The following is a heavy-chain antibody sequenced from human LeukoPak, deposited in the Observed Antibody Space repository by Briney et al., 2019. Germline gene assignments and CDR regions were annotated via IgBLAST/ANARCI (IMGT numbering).Heavy chain of an antibody. D-gene: IGHD2-2*01. Sequence: GRSLRLSCAASGFTFNSYGMHWVRQAPGKGLEWVALISYDGSKEYYADSVKGRFTISRDDSKNTLYLQMNSLRTDDTAVYYCAKRIRSSTSCYLDYWGQGTRVTVSS. CDR2: ISYDGSKE. V-gene: IGHV3-30*18. J-gene: IGHJ4*02. CDR1: GFTFNSYG. CDR3: AKRIRSSTSCYLDY.